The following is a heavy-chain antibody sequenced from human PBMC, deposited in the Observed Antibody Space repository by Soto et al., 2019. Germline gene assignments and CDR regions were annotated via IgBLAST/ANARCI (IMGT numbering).Heavy chain of an antibody. V-gene: IGHV3-30-3*01. CDR3: ARDRDSGSYLGDAFDI. J-gene: IGHJ3*02. Sequence: GGSLRLSCAASGFTFSSYAMQWVRQAPGKGLEWVAVISYDGSNKYYADSVKGRFTISRDNSKNTLYLQMNSLRAEDTAVYYCARDRDSGSYLGDAFDIWGQGTMVTVSS. CDR2: ISYDGSNK. CDR1: GFTFSSYA. D-gene: IGHD1-26*01.